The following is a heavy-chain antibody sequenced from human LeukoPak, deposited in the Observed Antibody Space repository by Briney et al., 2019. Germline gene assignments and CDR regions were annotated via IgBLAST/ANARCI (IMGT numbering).Heavy chain of an antibody. J-gene: IGHJ4*02. D-gene: IGHD2-2*01. CDR2: IYYSGST. V-gene: IGHV4-39*07. CDR3: ARELPDPGGDYFDY. CDR1: GGSISSSSYY. Sequence: SETLYLTCTVSGGSISSSSYYWGWIRQPPGKGLEWIGSIYYSGSTYYNPSLKSRVTISVDTSKNQFSLKLSSVTAADTAVYYCARELPDPGGDYFDYWGQGTLVTVSS.